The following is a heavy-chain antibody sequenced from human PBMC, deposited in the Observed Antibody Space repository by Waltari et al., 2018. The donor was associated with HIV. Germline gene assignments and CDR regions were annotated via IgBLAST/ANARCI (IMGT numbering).Heavy chain of an antibody. CDR1: RLPFSRYA. D-gene: IGHD6-19*01. V-gene: IGHV3-30*18. CDR2: ISYYGDNK. CDR3: AKGASGWSPGY. J-gene: IGHJ4*02. Sequence: QVQLVASGGGVFQPGRYLRLPCEAYRLPFSRYAMHWVRQDPGKGLEWVAVISYYGDNKYYADSVKGRFTISRDNSKNTLYLQMNSLRAEDTAVYYCAKGASGWSPGYWGQGTLVTVSS.